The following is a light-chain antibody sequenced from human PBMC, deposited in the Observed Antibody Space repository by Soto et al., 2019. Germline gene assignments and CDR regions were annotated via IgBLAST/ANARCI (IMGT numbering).Light chain of an antibody. Sequence: DLQMTQSPSSLSASVGDRVTITCRASQSISMYLNWYQQKPGKAPKLLIYAASSLQSGVPSRFSGSGSGTDFTLTISSLQPEDFATYYCQQSYSTPPWTFGQGTKVEIK. CDR2: AAS. CDR1: QSISMY. V-gene: IGKV1-39*01. J-gene: IGKJ1*01. CDR3: QQSYSTPPWT.